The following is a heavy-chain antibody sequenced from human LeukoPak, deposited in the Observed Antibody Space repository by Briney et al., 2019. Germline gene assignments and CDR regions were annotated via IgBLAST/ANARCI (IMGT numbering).Heavy chain of an antibody. CDR2: IYYSGNT. J-gene: IGHJ4*02. V-gene: IGHV4-61*01. D-gene: IGHD6-19*01. CDR3: ARGAVAGTGIYYFDY. CDR1: GGSVSSGSYY. Sequence: SETLSLTCTVSGGSVSSGSYYWSWIRQPPGKGLECIVYIYYSGNTNYNPSLKSRVTISADTSKNQFSLKLSSVTAADTAVYYCARGAVAGTGIYYFDYWGQGTLVTVSS.